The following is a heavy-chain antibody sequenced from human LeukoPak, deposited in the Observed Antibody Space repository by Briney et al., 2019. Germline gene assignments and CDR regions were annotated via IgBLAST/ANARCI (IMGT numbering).Heavy chain of an antibody. D-gene: IGHD3-10*01. CDR3: AKEAYLDV. V-gene: IGHV3-30*18. CDR2: ISYDGSNK. CDR1: GFTFSSYG. Sequence: PGGSLRLSCAASGFTFSSYGMHWVRQAPGKGLEWVAVISYDGSNKYYADSVKGRFTISRDNSKNTLYLQMNSLRAEDTAVYYCAKEAYLDVWGQGTTVTVSS. J-gene: IGHJ6*02.